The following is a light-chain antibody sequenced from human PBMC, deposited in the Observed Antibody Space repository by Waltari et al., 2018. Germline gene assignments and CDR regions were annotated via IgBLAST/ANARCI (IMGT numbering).Light chain of an antibody. V-gene: IGLV2-14*01. CDR1: NSDIGGYNY. CDR3: CSYTTSSTWV. Sequence: QSAPTQPPSVSGSPGQSVTISCTGTNSDIGGYNYVSWYQQHPGKAPKLMIYGVSNRPSGVSDRFSASKSGNTASLTISGLQAEDEADYYCCSYTTSSTWVFGGGTRLTVL. J-gene: IGLJ2*01. CDR2: GVS.